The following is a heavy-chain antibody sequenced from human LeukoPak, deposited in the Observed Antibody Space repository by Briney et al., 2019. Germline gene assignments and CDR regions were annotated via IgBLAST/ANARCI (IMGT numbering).Heavy chain of an antibody. CDR3: ARDRYYYDSSGYYIFDY. CDR2: IYTSGST. CDR1: GGSISNYY. D-gene: IGHD3-22*01. Sequence: PSETLSLTCTVSGGSISNYYWSWIRQSPGKGLEWIGRIYTSGSTNYNPSLKSRVTMSVDTSKNQFSLKLSSVTAADTAVYYCARDRYYYDSSGYYIFDYWGQGTLVTVSS. J-gene: IGHJ4*02. V-gene: IGHV4-4*07.